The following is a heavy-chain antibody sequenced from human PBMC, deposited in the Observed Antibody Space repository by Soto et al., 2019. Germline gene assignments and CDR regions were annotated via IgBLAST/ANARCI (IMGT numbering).Heavy chain of an antibody. CDR3: AGGGVRGVITRTRDYYGMDV. D-gene: IGHD3-10*01. CDR2: IYPGDSKT. Sequence: ESLKISCKGSGFSFTTYWIAWVRQMPGKGLEWMGIIYPGDSKTTYSPSFQGQVTISADKSISTAYLQWSSLKASDTAMYYCAGGGVRGVITRTRDYYGMDVWGQGTTVTVSS. CDR1: GFSFTTYW. V-gene: IGHV5-51*01. J-gene: IGHJ6*02.